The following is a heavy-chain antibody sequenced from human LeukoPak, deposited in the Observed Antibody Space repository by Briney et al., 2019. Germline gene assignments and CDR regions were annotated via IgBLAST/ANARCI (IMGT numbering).Heavy chain of an antibody. J-gene: IGHJ4*02. CDR2: IRYDGSNK. Sequence: GGSLRLSCAASGFTFSSYGMHWVRQAPGKGLEWVAFIRYDGSNKYYADSVKGRFTISRDNSKNTLYLQMNSLRAEDTAVYYCAKESDFWSGYYLDYWGQGTLVTVSS. V-gene: IGHV3-30*02. D-gene: IGHD3-3*01. CDR3: AKESDFWSGYYLDY. CDR1: GFTFSSYG.